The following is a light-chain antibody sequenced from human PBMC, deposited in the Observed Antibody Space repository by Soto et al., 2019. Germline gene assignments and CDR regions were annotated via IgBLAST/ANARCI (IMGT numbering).Light chain of an antibody. Sequence: IVLTQSPATLSLSPGERATLSCRASETVNNYLAWYQQKPGQAPRLLIYDASNRATGIPPRFSGSGSGTDFTLTTTSLKPEDLAVYYCQQRSDWLLTFGGGTKVEIK. CDR1: ETVNNY. CDR2: DAS. J-gene: IGKJ4*01. V-gene: IGKV3-11*01. CDR3: QQRSDWLLT.